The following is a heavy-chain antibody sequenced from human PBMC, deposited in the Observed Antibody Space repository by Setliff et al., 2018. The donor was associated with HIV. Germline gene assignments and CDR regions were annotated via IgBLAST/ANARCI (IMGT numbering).Heavy chain of an antibody. V-gene: IGHV1-8*02. J-gene: IGHJ4*02. Sequence: GASVKVSCKASGYTFTSYDINWVRQATGQGLEWMGWMNPNSGNTGYAQKFQGRVTMTRNTSISTAYMELRSLRFDDTAVYFCARGVSQAYTYGSGAYYYFDFWGLGTQVTVSS. CDR2: MNPNSGNT. D-gene: IGHD6-19*01. CDR3: ARGVSQAYTYGSGAYYYFDF. CDR1: GYTFTSYD.